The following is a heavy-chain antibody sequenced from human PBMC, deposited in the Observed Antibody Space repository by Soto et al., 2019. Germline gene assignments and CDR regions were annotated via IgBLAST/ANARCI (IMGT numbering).Heavy chain of an antibody. CDR1: GASITSYY. D-gene: IGHD6-13*01. Sequence: PSETLSLTCTVSGASITSYYWSWIRQPPGKGLEWIGYFYYSGNTNYNPSLKSRVTISADTSKNQFSLKLSSVTAADTAVYYCARDTSSWDPWGQGTLVTVSP. J-gene: IGHJ5*02. CDR3: ARDTSSWDP. V-gene: IGHV4-59*01. CDR2: FYYSGNT.